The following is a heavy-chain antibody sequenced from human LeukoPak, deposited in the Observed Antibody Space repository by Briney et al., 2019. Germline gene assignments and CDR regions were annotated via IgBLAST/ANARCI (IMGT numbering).Heavy chain of an antibody. CDR1: GFTFSSYS. CDR2: IRSSSSTI. J-gene: IGHJ3*02. CDR3: ARDSAFDI. V-gene: IGHV3-48*01. Sequence: PGGSLRLSCAASGFTFSSYSINWVRQAPGKGLEWVSYIRSSSSTIYYADSVKGRFTISTDNANNSLYLQMNSLRAEDTAVYYCARDSAFDIWGQGTMVTVSS.